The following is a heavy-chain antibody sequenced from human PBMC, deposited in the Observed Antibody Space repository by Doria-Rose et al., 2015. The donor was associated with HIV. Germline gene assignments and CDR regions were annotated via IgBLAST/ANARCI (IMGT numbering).Heavy chain of an antibody. J-gene: IGHJ4*02. CDR3: ARINSSRWYHKYYFDF. V-gene: IGHV2-26*01. CDR1: GVSLSSPGMG. D-gene: IGHD6-13*01. Sequence: QWGPVLVKPTETLTLTCTVSGVSLSSPGMGVSWIRQPPGKALEWLANIFSDDERSYKTSLKSRLTISRGTSKSQVVLTMTDMDPVDTATYYCARINSSRWYHKYYFDFWGQGTLVIVSA. CDR2: IFSDDER.